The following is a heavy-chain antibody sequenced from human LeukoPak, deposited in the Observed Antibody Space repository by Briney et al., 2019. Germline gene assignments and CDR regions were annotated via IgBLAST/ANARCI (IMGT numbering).Heavy chain of an antibody. D-gene: IGHD1-1*01. J-gene: IGHJ3*02. CDR1: GYTFDTSS. CDR3: TRVRNSNNWWGAFDI. Sequence: APVKVSCKAFGYTFDTSSITWVRQAPGQRLEWMGWISPQSGNKQYAQGVQGRVTMTTDTSRSTAYMELRSLRPDDTAVYYCTRVRNSNNWWGAFDIWGQGTMVTVSS. CDR2: ISPQSGNK. V-gene: IGHV1-18*01.